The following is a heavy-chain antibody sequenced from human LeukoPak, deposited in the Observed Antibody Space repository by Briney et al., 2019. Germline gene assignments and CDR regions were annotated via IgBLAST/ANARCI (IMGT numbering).Heavy chain of an antibody. CDR3: AKCITALLSPADAFDI. V-gene: IGHV3-23*01. Sequence: PGGSLRLSCAASGFTFSSYAMSWVRQAPGKGLEWISAISGSGGSTYYADSVKGRFTISRDNSKNTLHLQMNGLRAEDTAVYYCAKCITALLSPADAFDIWGQGTMVTASS. CDR2: ISGSGGST. D-gene: IGHD1-26*01. J-gene: IGHJ3*02. CDR1: GFTFSSYA.